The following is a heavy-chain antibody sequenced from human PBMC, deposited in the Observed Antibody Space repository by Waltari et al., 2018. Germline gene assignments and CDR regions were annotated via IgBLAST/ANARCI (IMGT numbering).Heavy chain of an antibody. Sequence: EVQLVESGGGLEQPGGSLRLSCAASGFTFSSYEMTWVRQAPGKGLEWVSYISSSGSTIYYADSVKGRFTISRDNAKNSLYLQMNSLRAEDTAVYYCAREGSSGWYVDYWGQGTLVTVSS. J-gene: IGHJ4*02. V-gene: IGHV3-48*03. CDR2: ISSSGSTI. CDR3: AREGSSGWYVDY. CDR1: GFTFSSYE. D-gene: IGHD6-19*01.